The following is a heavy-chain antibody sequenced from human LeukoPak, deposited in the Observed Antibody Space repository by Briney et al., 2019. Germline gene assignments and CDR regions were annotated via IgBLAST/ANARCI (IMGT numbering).Heavy chain of an antibody. CDR1: GFTFNSYS. J-gene: IGHJ3*02. CDR3: ARQVGVDDAFDI. V-gene: IGHV3-21*01. CDR2: ISSGSSYI. Sequence: GGSLRLSCAASGFTFNSYSMNWVRQAPGKGLEWVSSISSGSSYIFYADSVKGRFTISRDNAKNSLYLQMNSLRAEDTAVYYCARQVGVDDAFDIWGQGTMVTISS. D-gene: IGHD1-26*01.